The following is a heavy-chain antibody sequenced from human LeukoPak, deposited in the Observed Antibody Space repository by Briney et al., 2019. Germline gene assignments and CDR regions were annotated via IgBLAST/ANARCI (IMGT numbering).Heavy chain of an antibody. CDR2: INPNSGGT. J-gene: IGHJ4*02. CDR3: ARGSDHFWSGYSPSY. D-gene: IGHD3-3*02. CDR1: GYTFTGYY. V-gene: IGHV1-2*02. Sequence: ASVKVSCKASGYTFTGYYMHWVRQAPGQGLEWMGWINPNSGGTNYAQKFQGRVTMTRDTSISTAYMELSRLRSDNTAVYYCARGSDHFWSGYSPSYWGQGTLVTVSS.